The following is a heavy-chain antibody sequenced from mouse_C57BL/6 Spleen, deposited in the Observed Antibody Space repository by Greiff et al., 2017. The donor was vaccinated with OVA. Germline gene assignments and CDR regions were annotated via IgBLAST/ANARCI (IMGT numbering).Heavy chain of an antibody. V-gene: IGHV1-75*01. CDR1: GYTFTDYY. D-gene: IGHD1-1*01. J-gene: IGHJ4*01. CDR3: ARAPSYYGSSYSAMDY. CDR2: IFPGSGST. Sequence: VKLMESGPELVKPGASVKISCKASGYTFTDYYINWVKQRPGQGLEWIGWIFPGSGSTYYNEKFKGKATLTVDKSSSTAYMLLSSLTSEDSAVYFCARAPSYYGSSYSAMDYWGQGTSVTVSS.